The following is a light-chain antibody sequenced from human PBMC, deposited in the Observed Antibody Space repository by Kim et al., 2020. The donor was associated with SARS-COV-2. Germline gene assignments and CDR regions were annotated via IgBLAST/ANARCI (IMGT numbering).Light chain of an antibody. J-gene: IGLJ2*01. Sequence: SSELTQDPAVSVASGQTVRITCQGDSLRNYFASWYHPKPGQAPVLVMHGRNNRPSGIATRLSFSRARNTAPLTITVVQVDKEGEYYFNFVVTSPIHGLFG. V-gene: IGLV3-19*01. CDR2: GRN. CDR3: NFVVTSPIHGL. CDR1: SLRNYF.